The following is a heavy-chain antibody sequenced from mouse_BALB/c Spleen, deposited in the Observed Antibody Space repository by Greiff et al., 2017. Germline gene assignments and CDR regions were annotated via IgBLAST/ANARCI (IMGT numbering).Heavy chain of an antibody. CDR2: INPSSGYT. V-gene: IGHV1-4*01. CDR3: ALGWLLLYYAMDY. D-gene: IGHD2-3*01. Sequence: QVQLQQSGAELARPGASVKMSCKASGYTFTSYTMHWVKQRPGQGLEWIGYINPSSGYTNYNQKFKDKATLTADKSSSTAYMQLSSLTSEDSAVYYCALGWLLLYYAMDYWGQGTSVTVSS. CDR1: GYTFTSYT. J-gene: IGHJ4*01.